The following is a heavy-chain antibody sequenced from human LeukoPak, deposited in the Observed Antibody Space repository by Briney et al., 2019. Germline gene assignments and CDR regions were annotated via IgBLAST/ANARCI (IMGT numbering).Heavy chain of an antibody. CDR2: ITTYNGNT. Sequence: GASVKVSCKASGYTYRDFGISWVRQAPGQGLEWMEWITTYNGNTNYIQKLQGRVPMTTDTSTSTAYMELRSLRSDDTAVYYCARGPYYDSWSGAGYWGQGTLVTVSS. CDR3: ARGPYYDSWSGAGY. V-gene: IGHV1-18*01. D-gene: IGHD3-3*01. CDR1: GYTYRDFG. J-gene: IGHJ4*02.